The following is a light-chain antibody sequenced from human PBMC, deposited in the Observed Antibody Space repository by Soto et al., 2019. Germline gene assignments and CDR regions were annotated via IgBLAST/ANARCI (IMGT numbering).Light chain of an antibody. CDR1: QSVLHSSNKKKY. J-gene: IGKJ2*01. Sequence: DIVMTQSSDSLAVSLGERATINCKSRQSVLHSSNKKKYFAWYKQKPGQPPKLLIYWASTRESGVPDRFSGSGSATDFTLTISSLQAEDVAVYYCQQDYTTPPYTFGQGNKLEIK. CDR3: QQDYTTPPYT. V-gene: IGKV4-1*01. CDR2: WAS.